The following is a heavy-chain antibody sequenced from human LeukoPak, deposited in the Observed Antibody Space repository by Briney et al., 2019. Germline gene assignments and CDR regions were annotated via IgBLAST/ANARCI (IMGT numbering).Heavy chain of an antibody. CDR3: ARGFGHMDV. CDR2: VYSSGVT. CDR1: GDSISSGSYY. V-gene: IGHV4-61*02. Sequence: PSETLSLTCTVSGDSISSGSYYWTWIRQPAGKELGWIGRVYSSGVTNYNPSLKSRVTISVDKSKNQFSLKLSSVTAADTAVYYCARGFGHMDVWGKGTTVTVSS. D-gene: IGHD3-16*01. J-gene: IGHJ6*03.